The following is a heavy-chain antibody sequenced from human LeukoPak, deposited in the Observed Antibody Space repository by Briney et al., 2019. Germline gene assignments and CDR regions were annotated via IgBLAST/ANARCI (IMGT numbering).Heavy chain of an antibody. Sequence: GGSLRLSCAASGFIFSNYWMSWVRQAPGKGLEWVANIKHDGSEKYYVDSVKGRFTISRDNDKNSLYLQMNSLRAEDTAVYYCANAYSPDYWGQGTLVTVSS. D-gene: IGHD6-13*01. CDR1: GFIFSNYW. CDR3: ANAYSPDY. J-gene: IGHJ4*02. CDR2: IKHDGSEK. V-gene: IGHV3-7*01.